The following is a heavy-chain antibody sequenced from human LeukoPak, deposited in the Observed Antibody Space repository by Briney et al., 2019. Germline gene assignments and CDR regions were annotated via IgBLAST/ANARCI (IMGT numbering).Heavy chain of an antibody. D-gene: IGHD6-6*01. V-gene: IGHV3-15*01. J-gene: IGHJ6*02. Sequence: GGSLRLSCAASGFTFSNAWMSWVRQAPGEGLEWVGRIKSKTDGGTTDYAAPVKGRFTISRDDSKNTLYLQMNSLKTEDTAVYYCTTDGPGNSSSSNYYYYGMDVWGQGTTVTVSS. CDR1: GFTFSNAW. CDR2: IKSKTDGGTT. CDR3: TTDGPGNSSSSNYYYYGMDV.